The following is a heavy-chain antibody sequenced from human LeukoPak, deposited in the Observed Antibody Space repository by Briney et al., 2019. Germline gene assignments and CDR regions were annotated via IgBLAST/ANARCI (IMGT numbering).Heavy chain of an antibody. CDR3: ARDPSSVTLYFFDY. J-gene: IGHJ4*02. CDR1: GYTFRGNY. CDR2: IDANNGDT. Sequence: ASVNLSRKASGYTFRGNYIHWLRQAPGQGLEWMGWIDANNGDTKSAQKFQGRVTMSRDTSISTAYMDLSSLSPDDAAVYYCARDPSSVTLYFFDYWGQGTLVTVSS. V-gene: IGHV1-2*02. D-gene: IGHD4-11*01.